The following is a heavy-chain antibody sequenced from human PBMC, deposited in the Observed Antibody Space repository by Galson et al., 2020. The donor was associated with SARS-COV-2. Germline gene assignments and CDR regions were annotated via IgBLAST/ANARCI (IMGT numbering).Heavy chain of an antibody. CDR3: ARDGRSGPLYYYFDY. V-gene: IGHV3-30*16. CDR1: GFTLSSSA. Sequence: GGSLRLSCAASGFTLSSSAMHWVRLAPGKGLEWVAIISWDGTYQRYGDSVKGRFTISRDNSKNTLYLQMNSLRVEDTAVYYCARDGRSGPLYYYFDYWGLGTLVTVSS. D-gene: IGHD1-26*01. CDR2: ISWDGTYQ. J-gene: IGHJ4*02.